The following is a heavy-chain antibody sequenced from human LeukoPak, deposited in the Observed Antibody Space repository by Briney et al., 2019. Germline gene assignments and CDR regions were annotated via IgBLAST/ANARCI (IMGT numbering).Heavy chain of an antibody. J-gene: IGHJ6*03. CDR2: ISSNGGST. V-gene: IGHV3-64*01. Sequence: GGSLRLSCAASGFTFSSYAMHWVRQAPGKGLEYVSAISSNGGSTYYANSVKGRFTISRDNSKNTLYLQMGSLRAEDMAVYYCARGVGAPPHSVLYDFWSGYYTNYYYYHMDVWGKGTTVTVSS. D-gene: IGHD3-3*01. CDR1: GFTFSSYA. CDR3: ARGVGAPPHSVLYDFWSGYYTNYYYYHMDV.